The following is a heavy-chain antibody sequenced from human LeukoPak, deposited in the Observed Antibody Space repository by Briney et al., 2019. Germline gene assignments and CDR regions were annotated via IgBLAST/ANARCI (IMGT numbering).Heavy chain of an antibody. CDR1: GFTFSSYS. Sequence: GGSLRLSCAASGFTFSSYSMNWVRQAPGKGLEWVSSISSSSSYIYYADSVKGRFTISRDNAKNSLYLQMNSLRAEDTAVYYCARDSEYYDILSWGFGDSNWFDPGAREPWSPSPQ. D-gene: IGHD3-9*01. CDR3: ARDSEYYDILSWGFGDSNWFDP. J-gene: IGHJ5*02. V-gene: IGHV3-21*01. CDR2: ISSSSSYI.